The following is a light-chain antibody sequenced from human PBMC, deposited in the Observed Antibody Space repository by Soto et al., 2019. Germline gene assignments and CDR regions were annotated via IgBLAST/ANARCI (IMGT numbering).Light chain of an antibody. V-gene: IGKV3-15*01. CDR3: QQYNNWPLDT. CDR1: QSVGGN. J-gene: IGKJ2*01. CDR2: DAS. Sequence: EIVMTQSPATLSVSPGERATLSCRASQSVGGNLAWYQQRPGRAPKLLIYDASTRATDIPARFGGSGSGTEFPLTISSLQSEDFALYYRQQYNNWPLDTFGQGTKLEIK.